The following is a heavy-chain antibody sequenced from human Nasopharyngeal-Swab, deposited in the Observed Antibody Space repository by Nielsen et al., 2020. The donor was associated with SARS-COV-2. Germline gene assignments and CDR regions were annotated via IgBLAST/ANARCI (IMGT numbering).Heavy chain of an antibody. CDR2: ISSSGTTI. Sequence: GESLKISCTASGFNFSNYEMNWVRQAPGKGLEWISYISSSGTTIYSTESVKGRFTISRDNSKNTLYLQMNSLRAEDTAVYYCARPLTGYYYFDYWGQGTLVTVSS. D-gene: IGHD3-9*01. V-gene: IGHV3-48*03. CDR1: GFNFSNYE. J-gene: IGHJ4*02. CDR3: ARPLTGYYYFDY.